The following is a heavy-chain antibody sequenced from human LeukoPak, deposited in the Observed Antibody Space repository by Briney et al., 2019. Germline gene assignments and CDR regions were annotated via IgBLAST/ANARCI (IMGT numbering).Heavy chain of an antibody. V-gene: IGHV3-21*01. D-gene: IGHD4-17*01. CDR1: GLPFSSYA. CDR3: ARGGDYGDY. CDR2: IIHTGGYQ. J-gene: IGHJ4*02. Sequence: GGSLRLSCAASGLPFSSYAMSWVRQAPGKGLEWVSTIIHTGGYQYYADSLKGRFTISRDNANNALYLQVHSLRAEDTAVYYCARGGDYGDYWGQGTLVTVSS.